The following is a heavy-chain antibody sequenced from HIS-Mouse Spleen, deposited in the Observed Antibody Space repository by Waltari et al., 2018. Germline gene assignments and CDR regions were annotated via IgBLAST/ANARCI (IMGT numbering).Heavy chain of an antibody. Sequence: QVQLQESGPGLVKPSETLSLTCTVSGGSISSYYWSWIRQPPGKGLEWIGYIYYSGSTNTNPALKSRVTISVDTSKNRFSLKLSSVTAADTAVYYCARVKYSNAFDIWGQGTMVTVSS. CDR2: IYYSGST. V-gene: IGHV4-59*01. D-gene: IGHD6-6*01. J-gene: IGHJ3*02. CDR1: GGSISSYY. CDR3: ARVKYSNAFDI.